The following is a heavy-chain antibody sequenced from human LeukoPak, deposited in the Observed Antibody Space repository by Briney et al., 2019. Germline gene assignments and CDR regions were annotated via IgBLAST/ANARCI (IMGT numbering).Heavy chain of an antibody. CDR3: ARGGFALVPADRYFDL. V-gene: IGHV1-69*05. CDR1: GGTFGTYA. CDR2: IITVFGPP. J-gene: IGHJ2*01. Sequence: ASVKLSCKAAGGTFGTYADNWVRQAPGQGLEWMGGIITVFGPPKYTQKFHGRLTISTDDPTGTAYMELKSLTSDDTAVYYCARGGFALVPADRYFDLWGRGTLVTVSS. D-gene: IGHD3/OR15-3a*01.